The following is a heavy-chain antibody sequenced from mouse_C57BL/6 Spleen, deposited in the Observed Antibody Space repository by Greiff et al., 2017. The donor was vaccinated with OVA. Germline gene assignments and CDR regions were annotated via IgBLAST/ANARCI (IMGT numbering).Heavy chain of an antibody. Sequence: DVKLVESGGGLVQPGGSLSLSCAASGFTFTDYYMSWVRQPPGKALEWLGFIRNKANGYTTEYSESVKGRFTISRDNSQSILYLQMKALRAEDSATYYCARKGVGWYFDVWGTGTTVTVSS. CDR1: GFTFTDYY. V-gene: IGHV7-3*01. J-gene: IGHJ1*03. CDR3: ARKGVGWYFDV. D-gene: IGHD1-1*01. CDR2: IRNKANGYTT.